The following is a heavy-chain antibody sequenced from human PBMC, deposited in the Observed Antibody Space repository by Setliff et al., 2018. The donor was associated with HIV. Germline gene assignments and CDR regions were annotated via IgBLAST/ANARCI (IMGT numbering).Heavy chain of an antibody. CDR3: ARELYREWDY. J-gene: IGHJ4*02. CDR1: GFTFSSFN. Sequence: GWPLRLSCAASGFTFSSFNMNWVRQAPGKELEWVSYISSSTSTIYYADSVKGRFTISRDNSKNTVYLQMNSLRVEDTAVYYCARELYREWDYWGQGTLVTVSS. D-gene: IGHD3-16*02. V-gene: IGHV3-48*01. CDR2: ISSSTSTI.